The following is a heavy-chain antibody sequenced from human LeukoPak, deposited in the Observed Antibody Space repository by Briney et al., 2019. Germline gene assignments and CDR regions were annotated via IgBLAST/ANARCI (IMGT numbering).Heavy chain of an antibody. J-gene: IGHJ6*02. CDR1: GFTFSSYG. CDR3: AKATVTRGGYYYYGMDV. CDR2: ISYDGSNK. D-gene: IGHD4-17*01. V-gene: IGHV3-30*18. Sequence: GGSLRLSCAASGFTFSSYGMHWVRQAPGKGLEWVAVISYDGSNKYYADSVMGRFTISRDNSKNTLYLQMNSLRAEDTAVYYCAKATVTRGGYYYYGMDVWGQGTTVTVSS.